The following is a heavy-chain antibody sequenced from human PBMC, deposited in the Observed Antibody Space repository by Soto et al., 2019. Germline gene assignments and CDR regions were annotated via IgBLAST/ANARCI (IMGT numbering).Heavy chain of an antibody. Sequence: PSETLSLTCTVSGGSISSYYWSWIRQPPGKGLEWIGYIYYSGSTNYNPSLKSRVTISVDTSKNQFSLKLSSVTAADTAVYYCARDRDDFWSGYSMDVWGQGTTVTVSS. J-gene: IGHJ6*02. CDR3: ARDRDDFWSGYSMDV. CDR1: GGSISSYY. V-gene: IGHV4-59*01. D-gene: IGHD3-3*01. CDR2: IYYSGST.